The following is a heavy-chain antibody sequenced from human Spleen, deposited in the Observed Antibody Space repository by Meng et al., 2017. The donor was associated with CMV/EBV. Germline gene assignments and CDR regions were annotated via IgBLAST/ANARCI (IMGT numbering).Heavy chain of an antibody. J-gene: IGHJ5*02. V-gene: IGHV6-1*01. CDR3: AREVGLNWFDP. D-gene: IGHD1-26*01. CDR1: GDCVSSNTAT. CDR2: TYYNTKWDN. Sequence: LSGDCVSSNTATWNWIRLSPSRGLEWLGRTYYNTKWDNDYAESVRGRITINADTSKNHFSLQLNSVTPEDTALYYCAREVGLNWFDPWGQGTLVTVSS.